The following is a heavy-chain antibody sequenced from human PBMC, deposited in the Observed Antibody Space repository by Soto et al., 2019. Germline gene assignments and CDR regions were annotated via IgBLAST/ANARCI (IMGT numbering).Heavy chain of an antibody. V-gene: IGHV4-30-4*01. CDR1: GGSIISGDYY. D-gene: IGHD3-22*01. J-gene: IGHJ4*02. CDR2: IYYSGST. Sequence: SETLSLTCTVSGGSIISGDYYWSWIRQPPGKGLEWIGYIYYSGSTYYNPSLKSRVTISVDTSKNQFSLKLSSVTAADTAVYYCACVYDSSCYSPRARYDYSGQGTLVTVSS. CDR3: ACVYDSSCYSPRARYDY.